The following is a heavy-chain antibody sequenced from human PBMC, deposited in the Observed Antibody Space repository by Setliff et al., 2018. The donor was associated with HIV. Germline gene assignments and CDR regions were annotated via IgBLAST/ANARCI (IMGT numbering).Heavy chain of an antibody. Sequence: PSETLSLTCTVSGGSINSGGYYWVWIRQPALKGLEWIGRIYTSGLTNYNPSLKSRFTISVDTSKNQVSLKLSSVTASDTAVYYCARARYIVIRGDAGMDVWGPGTTVTVSS. D-gene: IGHD3-10*01. CDR3: ARARYIVIRGDAGMDV. CDR1: GGSINSGGYY. CDR2: IYTSGLT. V-gene: IGHV4-61*02. J-gene: IGHJ6*02.